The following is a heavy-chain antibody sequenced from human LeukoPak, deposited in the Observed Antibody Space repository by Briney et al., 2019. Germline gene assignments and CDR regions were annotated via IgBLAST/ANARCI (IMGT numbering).Heavy chain of an antibody. Sequence: GGSLRLSCEASGFTVSRTYMTWVRQAPGKGLEWVSVLYADGGIYYADSVKGRFTISRDNSKNTLSLQMNSLRAEDTAVFYCSRTGYFDIWGQGTMVTVSS. D-gene: IGHD2-15*01. J-gene: IGHJ3*02. CDR1: GFTVSRTY. CDR3: SRTGYFDI. V-gene: IGHV3-53*01. CDR2: LYADGGI.